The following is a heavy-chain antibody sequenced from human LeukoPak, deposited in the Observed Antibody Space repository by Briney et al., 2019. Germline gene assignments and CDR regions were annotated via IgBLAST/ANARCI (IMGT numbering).Heavy chain of an antibody. V-gene: IGHV3-7*03. CDR2: INQDGSEK. CDR3: ARIGAGITIDY. J-gene: IGHJ4*02. Sequence: PGGSLRLSCAASGFTFITYGMSWVRQAPGKGLEWVANINQDGSEKYYVDSVKGRFTISGDNAKNSLYLQMSSLRAEHTAVYYCARIGAGITIDYWGQGTLVTVSS. CDR1: GFTFITYG. D-gene: IGHD6-13*01.